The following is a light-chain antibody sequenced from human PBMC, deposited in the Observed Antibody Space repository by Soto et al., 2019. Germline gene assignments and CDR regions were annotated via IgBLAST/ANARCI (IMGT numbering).Light chain of an antibody. J-gene: IGKJ5*01. CDR2: DAS. V-gene: IGKV1-5*01. Sequence: DIQMTQSPSTLSTSVGDRVTITCRASQSISSWLAWYQQKPGKAPKLLIYDASSLESGVPSGFSGSGSGTEFTLTISSLQPDDFATYYCQQLNAYPLTFGQGTRLEI. CDR3: QQLNAYPLT. CDR1: QSISSW.